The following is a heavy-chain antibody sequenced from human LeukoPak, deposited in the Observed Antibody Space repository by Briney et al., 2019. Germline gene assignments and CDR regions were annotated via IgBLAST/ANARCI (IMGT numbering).Heavy chain of an antibody. V-gene: IGHV3-23*01. J-gene: IGHJ5*02. CDR3: AKGTSSPGS. CDR1: GFTVSSNY. D-gene: IGHD6-13*01. Sequence: GGSLRLSCAASGFTVSSNYMSWVRQAPGKGLEWVSAISGSGGNTYYADSVKGRFTISRDNSKNTLYLQMNSLRAEDTAVYYCAKGTSSPGSWGQGTLVTVSS. CDR2: ISGSGGNT.